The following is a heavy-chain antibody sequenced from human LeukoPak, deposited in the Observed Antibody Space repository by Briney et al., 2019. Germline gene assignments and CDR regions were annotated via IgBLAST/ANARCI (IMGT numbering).Heavy chain of an antibody. CDR3: ARGYSLPQGIVGASDLYYFDY. CDR2: ILDEGDPT. D-gene: IGHD1-26*01. Sequence: GGSLRLSCLASGFSFSTYYMKWGGQAPGRGLEWVSFILDEGDPTHYADSVKGRFTISRDNSKKMLYLQMNRLRAEDSDVYYCARGYSLPQGIVGASDLYYFDYWGQGTLVTVSS. CDR1: GFSFSTYY. J-gene: IGHJ4*02. V-gene: IGHV3-23*01.